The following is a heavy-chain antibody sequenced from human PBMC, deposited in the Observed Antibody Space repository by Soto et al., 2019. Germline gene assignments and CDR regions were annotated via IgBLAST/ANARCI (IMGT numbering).Heavy chain of an antibody. CDR3: ARDWSGIVGATDDYYYYGMDV. J-gene: IGHJ6*02. Sequence: QVQLQESGPGLVKPSQTLSLTCTVSGGSISSGDYYWSWIRQPPGKGLEWIGYIYYSGSTYYNPSLKSRVTISVDTSKNQFSLKLSSVTAADTAVYYCARDWSGIVGATDDYYYYGMDVWGLGTTVTVSS. CDR2: IYYSGST. D-gene: IGHD1-26*01. CDR1: GGSISSGDYY. V-gene: IGHV4-30-4*01.